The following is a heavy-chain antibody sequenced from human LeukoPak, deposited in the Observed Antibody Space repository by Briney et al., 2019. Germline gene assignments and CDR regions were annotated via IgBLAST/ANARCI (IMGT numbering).Heavy chain of an antibody. CDR2: VNHSGGT. J-gene: IGHJ4*02. Sequence: SETMSLTCAVYVESFSGLYWNWIRQPPGKGLEWIGDVNHSGGTNNNPSLKSRVTISVDTSKNQFSLKLTSVTAADAAVYFCARSGGGATIDYWSQGTLVTVSS. V-gene: IGHV4-34*01. CDR3: ARSGGGATIDY. CDR1: VESFSGLY. D-gene: IGHD1-26*01.